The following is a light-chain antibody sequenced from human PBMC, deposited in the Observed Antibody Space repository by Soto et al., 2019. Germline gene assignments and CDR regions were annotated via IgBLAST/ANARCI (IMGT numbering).Light chain of an antibody. CDR1: SSSIGAGYH. V-gene: IGLV1-40*01. J-gene: IGLJ1*01. CDR3: QSYDDSLSTYV. Sequence: QSVLTQPPSVSGAPGQRVTISCTGSSSSIGAGYHVHWYQQLPGAAPKLLISVNNNRPSGVPYRFSGSRSGTSASLAIAGLQAEDEADYYCQSYDDSLSTYVFGTGTKVTVL. CDR2: VNN.